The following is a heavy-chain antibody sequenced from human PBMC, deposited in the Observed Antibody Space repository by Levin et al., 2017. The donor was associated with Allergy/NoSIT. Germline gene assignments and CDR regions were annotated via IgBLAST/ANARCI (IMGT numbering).Heavy chain of an antibody. CDR1: GFTVSSNY. V-gene: IGHV3-53*01. Sequence: GGSLRLSCAASGFTVSSNYMSWVRQAPGKGLEWVSVIYSGGSTYYADSVKGRFTISRDNSKNTLYLQMNSLRAEDTAVYYCASRIAVAGPKSFIADDYWGQGTLVTVSS. J-gene: IGHJ4*02. CDR3: ASRIAVAGPKSFIADDY. CDR2: IYSGGST. D-gene: IGHD6-19*01.